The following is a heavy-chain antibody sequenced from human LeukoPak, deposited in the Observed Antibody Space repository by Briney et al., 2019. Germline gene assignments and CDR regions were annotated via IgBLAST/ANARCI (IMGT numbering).Heavy chain of an antibody. CDR1: GFTFSSYA. J-gene: IGHJ4*02. Sequence: PGGSLRLSCAASGFTFSSYAMSWVRQAPGKGLEWVSAISGSGGSTYYADSVKGRFTISRDNSKNTLYLQMNSLRAEDTAVYYCAKDGLDYDFWSGDDVYYFDYWGQGTLVTVSS. V-gene: IGHV3-23*01. CDR3: AKDGLDYDFWSGDDVYYFDY. CDR2: ISGSGGST. D-gene: IGHD3-3*01.